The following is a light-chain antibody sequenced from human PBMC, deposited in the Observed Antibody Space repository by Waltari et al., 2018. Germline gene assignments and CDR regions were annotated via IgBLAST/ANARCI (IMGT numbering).Light chain of an antibody. CDR2: WSD. J-gene: IGLJ7*01. Sequence: QSALTQPPAASGTPGQRLIISCSGSGSNIGTNFVYWYQQFPGTAPKPLIYWSDHRASVVPDRFSGSKSGSSASLAISGLQSEDESLYYCAAWDDSLSAVVFGGGTQVTVL. V-gene: IGLV1-47*01. CDR1: GSNIGTNF. CDR3: AAWDDSLSAVV.